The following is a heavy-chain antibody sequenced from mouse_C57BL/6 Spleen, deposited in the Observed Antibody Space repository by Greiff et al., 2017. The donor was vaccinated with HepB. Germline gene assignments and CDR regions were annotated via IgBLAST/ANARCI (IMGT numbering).Heavy chain of an antibody. CDR1: GYTFTDYY. Sequence: EVQLQQSGPELVKPGASVKISCKASGYTFTDYYMNWVKQSHGKSLEWIGDINPNNGGTSYNQKFMGKATLTVDKSSSTAYMELRSLTSEDSAVYYCASPFITTVEGDYWGQGTTLTVSS. D-gene: IGHD1-1*01. CDR3: ASPFITTVEGDY. V-gene: IGHV1-26*01. J-gene: IGHJ2*01. CDR2: INPNNGGT.